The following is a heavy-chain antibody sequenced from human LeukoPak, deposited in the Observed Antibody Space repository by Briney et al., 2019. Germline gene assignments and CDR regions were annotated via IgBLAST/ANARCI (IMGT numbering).Heavy chain of an antibody. CDR3: ARDTGSPGPYYYYYDMDV. Sequence: GGSLRLSCAASGFTFSSYSMNWVRQAPGKGLEWVSAISGSGGSTYYADSVKGRFTVSRDNSKNTLYLQMNSLRAEDTAVYYCARDTGSPGPYYYYYDMDVWGQGTTVTVSS. V-gene: IGHV3-23*01. J-gene: IGHJ6*02. CDR1: GFTFSSYS. D-gene: IGHD3-10*01. CDR2: ISGSGGST.